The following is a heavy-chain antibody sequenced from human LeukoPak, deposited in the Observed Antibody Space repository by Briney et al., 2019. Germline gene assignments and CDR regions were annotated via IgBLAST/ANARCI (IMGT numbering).Heavy chain of an antibody. Sequence: GGSLRLSCAASGFTFDDYALHWVRQAPGKGLEWVSGIYWNGDSTGYADSVKGRFTISRDNAKNSLYLQMNSLRAEDTALYYCARSTQYQLPRNTFDIWGQGIMVSVSS. CDR2: IYWNGDST. V-gene: IGHV3-20*04. D-gene: IGHD2-2*01. CDR1: GFTFDDYA. J-gene: IGHJ3*02. CDR3: ARSTQYQLPRNTFDI.